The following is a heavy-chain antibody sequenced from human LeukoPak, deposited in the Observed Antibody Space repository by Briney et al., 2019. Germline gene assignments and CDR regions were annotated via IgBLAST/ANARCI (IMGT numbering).Heavy chain of an antibody. Sequence: GGSLRLSCAASGFTFSTYEMNWVRQAPGKGLEWVANIKQDGGETYYVDSVKGRFTISRDNAKHSLYLQMNSLRAEDTALYYCARDGGYDTSGYSHWGQGTQVTVSS. CDR2: IKQDGGET. D-gene: IGHD3-22*01. V-gene: IGHV3-7*01. CDR3: ARDGGYDTSGYSH. CDR1: GFTFSTYE. J-gene: IGHJ4*02.